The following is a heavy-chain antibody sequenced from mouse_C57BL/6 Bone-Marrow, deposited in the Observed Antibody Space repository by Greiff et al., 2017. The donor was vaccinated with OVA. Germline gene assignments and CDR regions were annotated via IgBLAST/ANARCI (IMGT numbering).Heavy chain of an antibody. V-gene: IGHV5-2*01. D-gene: IGHD2-12*01. CDR2: INSDGGST. CDR3: ASHSNDGYFDY. Sequence: EVQGVESGGGLVQPGESLKLSCESNEYEFPSHDMPWVRKTPEKRLELVGAINSDGGSTYYPDTLKGRCIISRANTKKSLYLQMSILRSADTALDYCASHSNDGYFDYWGQGTTLTVSS. CDR1: EYEFPSHD. J-gene: IGHJ2*01.